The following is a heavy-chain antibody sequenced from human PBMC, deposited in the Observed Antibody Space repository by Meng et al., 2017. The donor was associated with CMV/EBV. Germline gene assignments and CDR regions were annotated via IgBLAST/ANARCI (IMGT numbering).Heavy chain of an antibody. J-gene: IGHJ4*02. CDR1: GFTFSSYA. V-gene: IGHV3-23*01. D-gene: IGHD5-18*01. CDR3: AKRLNTAMVIILIGDFDY. CDR2: ISGSGGST. Sequence: ETLSLTCAASGFTFSSYAMSWVRQAPGKGLEWVSAISGSGGSTYYADSMKGRFTISRDNSKNTLYLQMNSLRAEDTAVYYCAKRLNTAMVIILIGDFDYWGQGTLVTVSS.